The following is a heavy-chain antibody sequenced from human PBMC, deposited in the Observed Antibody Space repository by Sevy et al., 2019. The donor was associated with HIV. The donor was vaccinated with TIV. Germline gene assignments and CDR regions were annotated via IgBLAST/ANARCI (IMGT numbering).Heavy chain of an antibody. CDR3: ARDCSSTTCLWGLDV. V-gene: IGHV3-7*03. CDR1: GFTVSSYW. CDR2: VKTDGSEK. D-gene: IGHD2-2*01. Sequence: GGSLRLSCAASGFTVSSYWMSWVRQAPGKGLEWVAHVKTDGSEKYYVDSVKGRFTISRDNAKNSLYLQMNSLRVEDTAVYYCARDCSSTTCLWGLDVWGQGSTVTVSS. J-gene: IGHJ6*02.